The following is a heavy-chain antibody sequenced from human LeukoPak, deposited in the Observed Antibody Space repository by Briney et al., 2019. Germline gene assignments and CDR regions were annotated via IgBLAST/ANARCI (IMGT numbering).Heavy chain of an antibody. Sequence: GASVKVSCKASGYTFTGYYMHWVRQAPGQGLEWMGWINPNSGGTNYAQKFQGRVTMTRDTSISTAYMELSRLRSDDTAVYYCARGNPEVPSWIQPDLPDYWGQGTLVTVSS. J-gene: IGHJ4*02. V-gene: IGHV1-2*02. D-gene: IGHD5-18*01. CDR3: ARGNPEVPSWIQPDLPDY. CDR1: GYTFTGYY. CDR2: INPNSGGT.